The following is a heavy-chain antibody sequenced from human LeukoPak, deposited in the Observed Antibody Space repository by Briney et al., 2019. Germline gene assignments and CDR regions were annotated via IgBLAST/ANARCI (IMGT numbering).Heavy chain of an antibody. Sequence: GGSLRLSCAASGFTFSSYAESWVRQAPGKGLEWVSAISGSGGSTYYADSVKGRFTISRDNSKSTLFLQMNSLRAEDTAVYYCAKDPRVGSKVATPCHWGQGTLVTVSS. D-gene: IGHD5-24*01. J-gene: IGHJ4*02. CDR2: ISGSGGST. V-gene: IGHV3-23*01. CDR3: AKDPRVGSKVATPCH. CDR1: GFTFSSYA.